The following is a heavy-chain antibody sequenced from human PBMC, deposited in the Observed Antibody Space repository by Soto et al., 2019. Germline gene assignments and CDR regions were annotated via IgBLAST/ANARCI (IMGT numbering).Heavy chain of an antibody. V-gene: IGHV1-8*01. Sequence: ASVKVSCKASGYTFTSYDINWVRQATGQGLEWMGWMNPNSGNTGYAQKFQGRVTMTRNTSISTAYMELSSLRSEDTAVYYCAREKGLNWTDDFWGQGTLVTVPS. D-gene: IGHD1-1*01. CDR2: MNPNSGNT. CDR1: GYTFTSYD. J-gene: IGHJ4*02. CDR3: AREKGLNWTDDF.